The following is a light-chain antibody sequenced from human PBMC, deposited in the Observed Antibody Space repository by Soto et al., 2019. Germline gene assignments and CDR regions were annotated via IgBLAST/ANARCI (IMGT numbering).Light chain of an antibody. Sequence: ELVLTQSPGTLSLSPGESATLSCRTSQSVSSSYLAWYQQKPGQAPRLLIHSASSRATGIPDRFSGSGSGTDLTLTISRLEPEDFAVYYCQKYSSSPLTCGGGTKVDIK. J-gene: IGKJ4*01. CDR2: SAS. CDR1: QSVSSSY. CDR3: QKYSSSPLT. V-gene: IGKV3-20*01.